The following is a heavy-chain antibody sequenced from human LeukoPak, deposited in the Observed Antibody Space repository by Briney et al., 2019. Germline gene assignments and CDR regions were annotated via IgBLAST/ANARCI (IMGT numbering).Heavy chain of an antibody. J-gene: IGHJ4*02. CDR1: GYSFTSYW. D-gene: IGHD6-13*01. V-gene: IGHV5-10-1*01. CDR2: IVSSESYT. CDR3: PRLPLIAAAPYFDY. Sequence: GESLMISCKGSGYSFTSYWISWVRQMPGKGLEWMWRIVSSESYTNYSPSFQCHVTISADKSISTAYLQWSSLKASDTAMYYCPRLPLIAAAPYFDYWGQGTLVTVSS.